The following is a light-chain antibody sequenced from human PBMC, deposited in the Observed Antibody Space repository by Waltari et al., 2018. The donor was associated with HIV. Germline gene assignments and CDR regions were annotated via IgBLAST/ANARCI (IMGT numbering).Light chain of an antibody. J-gene: IGKJ3*01. CDR3: QQSYGTPLT. CDR1: QGIRDD. Sequence: DIQMTQSPSSLSASVGDRVTITCRASQGIRDDLNWYQQKPGKAPDLLIYAASSLQSGVPSKFSGSGSGTDFTLTISSLQPEDFASYYCQQSYGTPLTFGPGTKVDIK. CDR2: AAS. V-gene: IGKV1-39*01.